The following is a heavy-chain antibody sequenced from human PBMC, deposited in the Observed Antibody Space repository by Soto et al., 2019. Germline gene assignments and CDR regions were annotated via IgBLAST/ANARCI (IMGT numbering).Heavy chain of an antibody. CDR1: GGSFSGYY. Sequence: PSETLSLTCAVYGGSFSGYYWSWIRQPPGKGLEWIGEINHSGSTNYNPSLKSRVTISVDTSKNQFSLKLSSVTAADTAVYYCASLPGINYYDSSGYYPYYFDYWGQGTLVTVSS. V-gene: IGHV4-34*01. D-gene: IGHD3-22*01. CDR3: ASLPGINYYDSSGYYPYYFDY. CDR2: INHSGST. J-gene: IGHJ4*02.